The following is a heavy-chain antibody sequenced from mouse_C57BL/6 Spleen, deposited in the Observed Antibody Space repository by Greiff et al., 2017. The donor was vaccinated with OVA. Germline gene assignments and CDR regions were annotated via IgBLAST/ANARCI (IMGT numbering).Heavy chain of an antibody. Sequence: DVMLVESAGGLVQPGSSMKLSCTASGFTFSDYYMAWVRQVPEKGLEWVANINYDGSSTYYLDSLKSRFIISRDNAKNILYLQMSSLKSEDTATYYCARANWAYFDYWGQGTTLTVSS. V-gene: IGHV5-16*01. CDR3: ARANWAYFDY. CDR2: INYDGSST. J-gene: IGHJ2*01. CDR1: GFTFSDYY. D-gene: IGHD4-1*02.